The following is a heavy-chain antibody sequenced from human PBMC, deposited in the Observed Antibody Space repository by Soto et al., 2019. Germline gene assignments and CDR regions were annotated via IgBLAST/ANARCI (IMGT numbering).Heavy chain of an antibody. CDR1: GGSISSYY. CDR2: IYYSGST. CDR3: ARVFTAMVTRRKYKYTNF. D-gene: IGHD5-18*01. V-gene: IGHV4-59*01. Sequence: PSETLSLTCTVSGGSISSYYWSWIRQPPGKGLEWIGYIYYSGSTNYNPSLKSRVTISVDTSKNQFSLKLSSVTAADTAVYYCARVFTAMVTRRKYKYTNFWDKGTTVTLS. J-gene: IGHJ6*03.